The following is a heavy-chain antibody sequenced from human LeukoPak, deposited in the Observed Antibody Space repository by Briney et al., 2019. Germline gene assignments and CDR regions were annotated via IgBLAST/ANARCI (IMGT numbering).Heavy chain of an antibody. CDR3: ARELRRRVVAATLGY. J-gene: IGHJ4*02. Sequence: PGGSLRLSCAASGFTFSDYYMSWVRQAPGKGLEWVSYISSSGSTIYYADSVKGRFTISRDNAKNSLYLQMNSLRAEDTAVYYCARELRRRVVAATLGYWGQGTLVAVSS. CDR1: GFTFSDYY. V-gene: IGHV3-11*04. D-gene: IGHD2-15*01. CDR2: ISSSGSTI.